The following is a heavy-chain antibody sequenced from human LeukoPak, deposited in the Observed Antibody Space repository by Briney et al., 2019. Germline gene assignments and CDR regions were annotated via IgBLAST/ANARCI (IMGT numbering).Heavy chain of an antibody. CDR3: ARGYCSSTSCYWWRYYYYYGMDV. V-gene: IGHV3-7*01. CDR1: GFTFSSYW. CDR2: IKLDGREK. Sequence: QSGGYLRLSCAASGFTFSSYWMSWVRQAPGKGLEWVANIKLDGREKYYVGSVKGRFTISRDNAKNSLYLQMNSLRAEDTAVYYCARGYCSSTSCYWWRYYYYYGMDVWGQGTTVTVSS. D-gene: IGHD2-2*01. J-gene: IGHJ6*02.